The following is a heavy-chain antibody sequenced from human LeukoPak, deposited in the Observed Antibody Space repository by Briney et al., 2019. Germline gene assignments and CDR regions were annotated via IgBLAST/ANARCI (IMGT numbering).Heavy chain of an antibody. V-gene: IGHV4-59*01. D-gene: IGHD3-22*01. J-gene: IGHJ5*02. CDR2: IYYSGST. CDR3: ARAPSPYYDSSGYYRGWFDP. CDR1: GGSISSYY. Sequence: PSETLSLTCTVSGGSISSYYWSWIRQPPGKGLEWIGYIYYSGSTNYNPSLKSRVTISVDTSKNQFSLKLSSVTAADTAVYYCARAPSPYYDSSGYYRGWFDPWGQGTLVTVSS.